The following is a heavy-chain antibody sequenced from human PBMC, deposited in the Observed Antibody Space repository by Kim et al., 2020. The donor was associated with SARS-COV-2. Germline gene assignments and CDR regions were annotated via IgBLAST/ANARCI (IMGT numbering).Heavy chain of an antibody. D-gene: IGHD3-10*01. V-gene: IGHV3-72*01. Sequence: GGSLRLSCTGSGLSLSRYSVNWVRQAPGKGLEWLGRSRNRVDGYIIDYAASVKGRFTISRDESKNSLHLQMISLKNGDTAVYYCATGGPDPGPDFDRWGQGTLVTVSS. CDR2: SRNRVDGYII. CDR1: GLSLSRYS. J-gene: IGHJ4*02. CDR3: ATGGPDPGPDFDR.